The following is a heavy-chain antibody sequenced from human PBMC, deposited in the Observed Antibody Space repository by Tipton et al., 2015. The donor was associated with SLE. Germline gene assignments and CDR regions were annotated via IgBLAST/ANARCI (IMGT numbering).Heavy chain of an antibody. Sequence: TLSLTCAVYGGSFSGYYWSWIRQPPGKGLEWIAEINHSGGTNYNPSLKSRVTISVDTSKNQFSLKVTSVTAADTAVYFCARARNYFGSGLNWFDSWGQGTLVTVSS. CDR1: GGSFSGYY. V-gene: IGHV4-34*01. CDR3: ARARNYFGSGLNWFDS. J-gene: IGHJ5*01. D-gene: IGHD3-10*01. CDR2: INHSGGT.